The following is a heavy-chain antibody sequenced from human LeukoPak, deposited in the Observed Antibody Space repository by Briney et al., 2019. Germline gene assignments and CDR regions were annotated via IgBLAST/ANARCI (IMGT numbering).Heavy chain of an antibody. CDR2: INPSGGST. CDR1: GYTLSSSG. Sequence: AAVKVSCKASGYTLSSSGMSWVRQAPGQGLEWMGLINPSGGSTSYAQKFQGRVTMTRDMSTSTVYMELSSLRSEDTAVYYCAGRDYYDSSGYYYFGYWGQGTLVTVSS. V-gene: IGHV1-46*01. D-gene: IGHD3-22*01. CDR3: AGRDYYDSSGYYYFGY. J-gene: IGHJ4*02.